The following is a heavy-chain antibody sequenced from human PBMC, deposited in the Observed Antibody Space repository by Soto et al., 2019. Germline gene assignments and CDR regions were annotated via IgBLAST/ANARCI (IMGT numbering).Heavy chain of an antibody. CDR1: GYTFTSYA. V-gene: IGHV1-3*01. D-gene: IGHD1-26*01. Sequence: VASVKVSCKASGYTFTSYAMHWVRQAPGQRLEWMGWINAGNGNTKYSQKFQGRVTITRDTSASTAYMELSSLRSEDTAVYYCARDRSGSDVYFDYWGQGTLVTVSS. CDR3: ARDRSGSDVYFDY. J-gene: IGHJ4*02. CDR2: INAGNGNT.